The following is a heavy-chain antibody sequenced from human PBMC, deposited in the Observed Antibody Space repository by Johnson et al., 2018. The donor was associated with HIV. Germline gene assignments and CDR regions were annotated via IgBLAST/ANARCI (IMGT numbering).Heavy chain of an antibody. D-gene: IGHD6-6*01. CDR1: GFTFSSYW. CDR3: ARSLPYSSSVGFDI. CDR2: IKQDGSEK. V-gene: IGHV3-7*01. Sequence: VQLVESGGGLVQPGGSLRLSCAASGFTFSSYWMSWVRQAPGKGLEWVANIKQDGSEKYYVDYVKGRFTISRDNAKNSLNLQMNSLRAEDTAVYYCARSLPYSSSVGFDIWGQGTMVTVSS. J-gene: IGHJ3*02.